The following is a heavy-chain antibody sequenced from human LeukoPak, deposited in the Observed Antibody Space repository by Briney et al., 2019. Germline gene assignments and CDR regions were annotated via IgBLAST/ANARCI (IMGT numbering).Heavy chain of an antibody. CDR2: VSHTGDS. V-gene: IGHV4-38-2*02. CDR1: GYSFNAGYY. Sequence: SETLSLTCTVSGYSFNAGYYGGWIRQPPGKGLEWIGGVSHTGDSYYNPSLKSRVTISVDTSNNQFSLKVTSVTAADTAMYYCTKRQGPTSGSYDYFDPWGQGALVTVSS. D-gene: IGHD1-26*01. J-gene: IGHJ5*02. CDR3: TKRQGPTSGSYDYFDP.